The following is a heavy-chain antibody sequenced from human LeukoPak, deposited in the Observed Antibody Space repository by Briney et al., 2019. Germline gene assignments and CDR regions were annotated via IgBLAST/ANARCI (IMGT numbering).Heavy chain of an antibody. D-gene: IGHD6-13*01. CDR1: GLTFSGYI. CDR3: ARGIAAAGHGMDV. V-gene: IGHV3-21*01. J-gene: IGHJ6*02. Sequence: GGSLRLSCAASGLTFSGYIMNWVRQAPGKGLEWVSSISTSGTYMDYADSVKGRFIISRDNSKNSLFLQMNSQRAEDTAVYSCARGIAAAGHGMDVWGQGTTVTVSS. CDR2: ISTSGTYM.